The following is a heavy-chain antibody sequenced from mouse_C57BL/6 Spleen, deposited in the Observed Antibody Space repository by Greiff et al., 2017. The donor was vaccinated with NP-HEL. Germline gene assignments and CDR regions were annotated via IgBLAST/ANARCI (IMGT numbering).Heavy chain of an antibody. D-gene: IGHD3-2*02. CDR2: ISSGSSTI. V-gene: IGHV5-17*03. J-gene: IGHJ4*01. CDR3: ARQLRLRAMDY. Sequence: DVKLVESGGGLVKPGGSLKLSCAASGFTFSDYGMHWVRQAPEKGLEWVAYISSGSSTIYYADTVKGRFTISRDNAKNTLYLQMTSLRSEDTAMYYCARQLRLRAMDYWGQGTSVTGAS. CDR1: GFTFSDYG.